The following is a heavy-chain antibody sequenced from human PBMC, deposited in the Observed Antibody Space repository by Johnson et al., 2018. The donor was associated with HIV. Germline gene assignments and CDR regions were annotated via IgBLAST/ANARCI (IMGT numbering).Heavy chain of an antibody. CDR2: ITWNGGST. D-gene: IGHD3-10*01. CDR1: GFIVSSNH. V-gene: IGHV3-20*04. J-gene: IGHJ3*02. CDR3: ARAKVARGAEGWAFDI. Sequence: VQLVESGGGLVQPGGSRRLSCVASGFIVSSNHMSWVRQAPGKGLEWVSGITWNGGSTGYADSVKGRFTISRDNAKNSLYLQMNSLRVGDTAVYYCARAKVARGAEGWAFDIWGQGTMVTVSS.